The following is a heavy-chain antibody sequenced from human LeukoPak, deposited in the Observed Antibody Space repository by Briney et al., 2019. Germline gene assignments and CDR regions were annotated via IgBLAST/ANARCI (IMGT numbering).Heavy chain of an antibody. D-gene: IGHD2-8*01. V-gene: IGHV3-48*01. CDR3: ARSSRELVGYAPWELMPPFDY. Sequence: GGYLRLSCAASGFTFSSYRMNWVRQAPGKGLEWVSYMSSSSRTIYYADSVKGRFTISRDNAKNSLYLQMNSLRAEDTAVYYCARSSRELVGYAPWELMPPFDYWGQGTLVTVSS. J-gene: IGHJ4*02. CDR2: MSSSSRTI. CDR1: GFTFSSYR.